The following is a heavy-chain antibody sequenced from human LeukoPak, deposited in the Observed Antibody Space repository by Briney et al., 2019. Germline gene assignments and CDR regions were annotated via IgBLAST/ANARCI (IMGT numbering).Heavy chain of an antibody. Sequence: GGSLRLSCVASGFTLSSYNMKWVRQAPGKGLEWVLSISWRNIDIEYADSVKGRFTISRDNAKKSLYLQMNNLRAEDTAVYYCAKASSGWYGYGMDVWGQGTTVTVSS. CDR1: GFTLSSYN. D-gene: IGHD6-19*01. J-gene: IGHJ6*02. V-gene: IGHV3-21*04. CDR2: ISWRNIDI. CDR3: AKASSGWYGYGMDV.